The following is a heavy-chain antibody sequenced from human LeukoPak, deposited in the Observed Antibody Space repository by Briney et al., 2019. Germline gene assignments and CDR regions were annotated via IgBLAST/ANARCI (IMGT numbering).Heavy chain of an antibody. CDR3: ARVSDFLTGFDY. V-gene: IGHV4-59*08. CDR1: GGSISSYY. J-gene: IGHJ4*02. CDR2: MYYSGST. Sequence: SETLSLTCTVSGGSISSYYWSWIRQSPGKGVEWIGYMYYSGSTNYNPSLKSRVTISEDTSKNQFSLKLSSVTAADTAVYYCARVSDFLTGFDYWGQGTLVTVSS. D-gene: IGHD3-9*01.